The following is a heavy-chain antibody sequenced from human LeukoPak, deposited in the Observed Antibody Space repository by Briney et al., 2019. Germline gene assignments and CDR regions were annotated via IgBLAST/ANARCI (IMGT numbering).Heavy chain of an antibody. CDR3: ARVGTLVVVAASDAFDI. CDR2: ISSSGSTI. D-gene: IGHD2-15*01. J-gene: IGHJ3*02. Sequence: GGSLRLSCAASRFTFSSYEMNWVRQAPGKGLEWVSYISSSGSTIYYADSVKGRFTISRDNAKNSLYLQMNSLRAEDTAVYYCARVGTLVVVAASDAFDIWGQGTMVTVSS. V-gene: IGHV3-48*03. CDR1: RFTFSSYE.